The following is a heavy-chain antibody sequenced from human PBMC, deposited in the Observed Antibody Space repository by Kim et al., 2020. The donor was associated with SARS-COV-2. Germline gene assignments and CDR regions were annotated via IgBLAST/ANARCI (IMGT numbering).Heavy chain of an antibody. CDR2: IYYSGST. D-gene: IGHD6-13*01. CDR1: GGSISSYY. CDR3: ARGVSSWNGVDY. V-gene: IGHV4-59*01. J-gene: IGHJ4*02. Sequence: SETLSLTCTVSGGSISSYYWSWIRQPPGKGLEWIGYIYYSGSTNYNPSLKSRVTISVDTSKNQFSLKLSSVTASDTAVYYCARGVSSWNGVDYWGQGTLVTVSS.